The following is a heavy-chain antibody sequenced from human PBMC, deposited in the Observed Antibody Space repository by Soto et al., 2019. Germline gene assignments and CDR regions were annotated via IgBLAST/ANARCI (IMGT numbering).Heavy chain of an antibody. V-gene: IGHV3-30*18. J-gene: IGHJ6*02. D-gene: IGHD6-6*01. CDR3: AKALYSTSLYGMDV. CDR1: GFTFSSYG. Sequence: QVQLVESGGGVVQTGRSLRLSCAASGFTFSSYGMHWVRQAPGKGLEWVAIISYDGGNKYYADSVKGRFTISRDNSKNTLYLQMSSLRAEDTAVYYCAKALYSTSLYGMDVWGQGTTVTVSS. CDR2: ISYDGGNK.